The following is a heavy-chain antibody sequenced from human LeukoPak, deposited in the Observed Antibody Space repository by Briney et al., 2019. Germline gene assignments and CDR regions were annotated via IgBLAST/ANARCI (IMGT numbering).Heavy chain of an antibody. Sequence: GGSLRLSCAASGFTVSSNYMSWVRQAPGKGLEWVSVIYSGGSTYYADSVKGRFTISRDNSKNTPYLQMNSLRAEDTAVYYCARSELGYCSSTSCYAYYYYYGMDVWGQGTTVTVSS. CDR2: IYSGGST. CDR1: GFTVSSNY. V-gene: IGHV3-53*01. CDR3: ARSELGYCSSTSCYAYYYYYGMDV. D-gene: IGHD2-2*01. J-gene: IGHJ6*02.